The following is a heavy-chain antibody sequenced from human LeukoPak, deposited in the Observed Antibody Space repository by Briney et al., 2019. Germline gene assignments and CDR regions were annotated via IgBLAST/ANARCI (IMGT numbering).Heavy chain of an antibody. J-gene: IGHJ6*04. Sequence: SETLSLTCTVSGYSLRSGYYWGWIRQPPGTGLEWIGSIYESGRTYYSPSLKSRVTISVDTSKNQFSLKLTSVTAADTAVYFCARDGTYGGIGLDVWGKGTTVIVSS. V-gene: IGHV4-38-2*02. CDR2: IYESGRT. D-gene: IGHD4-23*01. CDR3: ARDGTYGGIGLDV. CDR1: GYSLRSGYY.